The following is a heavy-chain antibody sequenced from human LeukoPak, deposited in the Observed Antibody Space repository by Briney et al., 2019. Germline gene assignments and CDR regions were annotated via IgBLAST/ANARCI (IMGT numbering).Heavy chain of an antibody. V-gene: IGHV3-48*04. Sequence: GGSLRLSCAASGFTFNNYAMNWVRRTPGGRLEWVSFIGISSGPLLYADSVKGRFTISRDNAKASVYLQMNRLRAEDTAVYYCARAKGYTRSYSFDYWGQGILVTVSS. CDR3: ARAKGYTRSYSFDY. J-gene: IGHJ4*02. CDR2: IGISSGPL. CDR1: GFTFNNYA. D-gene: IGHD3-10*01.